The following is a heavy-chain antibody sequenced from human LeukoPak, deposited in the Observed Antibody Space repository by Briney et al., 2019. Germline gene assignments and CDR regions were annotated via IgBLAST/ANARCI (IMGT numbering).Heavy chain of an antibody. CDR1: GFSFSDYA. D-gene: IGHD1-26*01. J-gene: IGHJ4*02. V-gene: IGHV3-23*01. CDR3: AKDLGRYRNNYFDY. CDR2: ISGSGGGT. Sequence: GGSLRLSCAASGFSFSDYAMSWVRQAPEKGLEWVATISGSGGGTYYADSVKGRFTISRDDSKNTLYLQMNSLRAEDTAVYYCAKDLGRYRNNYFDYWGQGTLVTVSS.